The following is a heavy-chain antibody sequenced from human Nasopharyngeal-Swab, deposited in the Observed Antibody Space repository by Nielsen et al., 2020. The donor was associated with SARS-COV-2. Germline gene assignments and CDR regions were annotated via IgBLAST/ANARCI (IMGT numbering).Heavy chain of an antibody. J-gene: IGHJ6*02. CDR2: FDSEDGET. CDR3: ATENGGVGGSSTSLLPYYYYYGMDV. Sequence: ASVKVSCKVSGYTLTELSMHWVRQAPGKGLEWMGGFDSEDGETIYAQKFQGRVTMTEDTSTDTAYMELSSLRSEDTAVYYCATENGGVGGSSTSLLPYYYYYGMDVWGQGTTVTVSS. D-gene: IGHD2-2*01. V-gene: IGHV1-24*01. CDR1: GYTLTELS.